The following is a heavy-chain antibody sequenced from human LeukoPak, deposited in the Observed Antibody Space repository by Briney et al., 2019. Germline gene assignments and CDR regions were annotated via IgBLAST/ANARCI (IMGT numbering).Heavy chain of an antibody. J-gene: IGHJ4*02. CDR3: AKARDFYYYDSSGYLGY. Sequence: TGGSLRLSCAASGFTFSSYSMNWVRQAPGKGLEWVAVISYDGSNKYYADSVKGRFTISRDNSKNTLYLQMNSLRAEDTAVYYCAKARDFYYYDSSGYLGYWGQGTLVTVSS. CDR2: ISYDGSNK. CDR1: GFTFSSYS. V-gene: IGHV3-30*18. D-gene: IGHD3-22*01.